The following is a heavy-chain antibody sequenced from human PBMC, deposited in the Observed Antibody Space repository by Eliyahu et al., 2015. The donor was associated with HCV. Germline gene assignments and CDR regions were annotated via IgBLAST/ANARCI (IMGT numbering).Heavy chain of an antibody. CDR3: ARRSYGEFDY. J-gene: IGHJ4*02. D-gene: IGHD4-17*01. V-gene: IGHV4-34*01. CDR1: GGSFSGYX. Sequence: QVQLQQWGAGLLKPSETLSLXCXVYGGSFSGYXWSWIRQPPGKGLEWIGEXNHSGXTNYNPXLKSRVTISVDTSKNQFSLKLSSVTAADTAVYYCARRSYGEFDYWGQGTLVTVSS. CDR2: XNHSGXT.